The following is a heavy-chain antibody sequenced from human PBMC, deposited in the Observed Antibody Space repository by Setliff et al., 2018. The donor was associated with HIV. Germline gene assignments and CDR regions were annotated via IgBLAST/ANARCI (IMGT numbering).Heavy chain of an antibody. Sequence: SETLSLTCTVSGGSISSGSYYWSWIRQPAGKGLEWIGHIYTSGSTNYNPSLKSRATISVEISKNQFSLKLTSVTAADTAVYYCARRGHNWNYGFDYWGQGILVTVSS. CDR2: IYTSGST. D-gene: IGHD1-7*01. J-gene: IGHJ4*02. CDR1: GGSISSGSYY. V-gene: IGHV4-61*09. CDR3: ARRGHNWNYGFDY.